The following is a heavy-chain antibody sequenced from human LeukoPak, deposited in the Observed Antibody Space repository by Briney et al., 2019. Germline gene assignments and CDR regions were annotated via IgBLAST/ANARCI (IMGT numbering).Heavy chain of an antibody. D-gene: IGHD1-26*01. CDR3: ARGDGGSYGGRFDY. Sequence: GGSLRLSCAASGFTFSSYWMNWVRQAPGKGLVWVSRIKRDESTTSYADSVKGRFTIYRDNGRNALYLQMNSLRTEDAAVYYCARGDGGSYGGRFDYWGQGTLVTVSS. CDR1: GFTFSSYW. V-gene: IGHV3-74*01. J-gene: IGHJ4*02. CDR2: IKRDESTT.